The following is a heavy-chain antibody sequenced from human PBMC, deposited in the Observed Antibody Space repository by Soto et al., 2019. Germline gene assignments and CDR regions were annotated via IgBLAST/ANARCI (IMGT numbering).Heavy chain of an antibody. Sequence: SETLSLTCTVSGGSISSGDYYWSWIRQPPGKGLEWIGYIYYSGSTCYNPSLKSRVTISVDTSKNQFSLKLSSVTAADTAVYYCARADGWWYYFDYWGQGTLVTVSS. CDR2: IYYSGST. D-gene: IGHD2-15*01. CDR3: ARADGWWYYFDY. J-gene: IGHJ4*02. V-gene: IGHV4-30-4*01. CDR1: GGSISSGDYY.